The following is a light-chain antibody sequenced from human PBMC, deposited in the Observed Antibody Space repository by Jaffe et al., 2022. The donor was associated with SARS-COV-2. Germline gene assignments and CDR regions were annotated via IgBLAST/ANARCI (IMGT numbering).Light chain of an antibody. J-gene: IGKJ1*01. CDR2: AAS. V-gene: IGKV1-39*01. CDR3: QQSYSFRT. CDR1: QTVNSF. Sequence: DIQMTQSPSSLSASVGDRVTITCRASQTVNSFLNWYQQKPGKAPNLLIYAASILHSGVSSRFSGSGSGTDFTLTISSLQPEDFATYYCQQSYSFRTFGQGTKVEIK.